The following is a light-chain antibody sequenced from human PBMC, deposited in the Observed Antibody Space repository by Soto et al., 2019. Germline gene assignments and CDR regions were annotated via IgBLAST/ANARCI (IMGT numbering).Light chain of an antibody. CDR2: RNN. Sequence: QSVLTQPPSASGTPGQRVTISCSGSSSNIGSNYVYWYQQLPGTAPKLLIYRNNQRPSGVPDRFSGSKSGTSASLAIRGLRSEDEADYYCAAWDDSRSGWVFGAGTELAVL. J-gene: IGLJ3*02. CDR3: AAWDDSRSGWV. V-gene: IGLV1-47*01. CDR1: SSNIGSNY.